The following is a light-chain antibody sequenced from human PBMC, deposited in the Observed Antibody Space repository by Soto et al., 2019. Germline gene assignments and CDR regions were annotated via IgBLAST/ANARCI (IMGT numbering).Light chain of an antibody. CDR3: SSYAGSNLYV. CDR1: SSDVGGYNY. J-gene: IGLJ1*01. V-gene: IGLV2-8*01. CDR2: EVS. Sequence: QSALTQPPYASGSPGQSVTISCTGTSSDVGGYNYVSWYQQHPGKVPKLMIYEVSKRPSGVPDRFSGSKSGNTASLTVSGLQAEDEADYYCSSYAGSNLYVFGTGTKLTVL.